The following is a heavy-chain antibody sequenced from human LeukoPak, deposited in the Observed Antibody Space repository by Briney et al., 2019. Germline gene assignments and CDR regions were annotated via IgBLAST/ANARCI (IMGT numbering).Heavy chain of an antibody. J-gene: IGHJ5*02. V-gene: IGHV1-8*01. CDR1: GYTFTSYD. D-gene: IGHD6-13*01. CDR2: MNPNSGNT. CDR3: ARGQYSSSWYDWFDP. Sequence: ASVKVSCKASGYTFTSYDINWVRQAPGQGLEWMGWMNPNSGNTGYAQKFQGRVTMTRNTSISTAYMELSSLRSEDTAVYYCARGQYSSSWYDWFDPWGQGTLVTVSS.